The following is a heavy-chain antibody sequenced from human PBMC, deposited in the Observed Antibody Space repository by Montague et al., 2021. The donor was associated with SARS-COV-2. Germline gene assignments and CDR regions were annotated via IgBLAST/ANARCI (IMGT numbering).Heavy chain of an antibody. J-gene: IGHJ3*02. CDR1: GGSISSGSYY. D-gene: IGHD3-10*01. CDR3: ARDLAPYYGSGSYYNPIDAFDI. Sequence: TLSLTCTVSGGSISSGSYYWSWLPPPDGKGLEWNGRIYTSGNNNYTPSLKSRVTISVATTKNHLYLKLSAVTAAATAVYYCARDLAPYYGSGSYYNPIDAFDIWGQGTMVTVSS. V-gene: IGHV4-61*02. CDR2: IYTSGNN.